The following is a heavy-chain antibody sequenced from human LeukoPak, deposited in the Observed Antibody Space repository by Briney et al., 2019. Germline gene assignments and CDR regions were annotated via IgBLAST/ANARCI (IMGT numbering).Heavy chain of an antibody. V-gene: IGHV3-15*01. Sequence: GSLRLSCAASGFTFSNAWMSWVRQAPGKGLEWVGRIKSKTDGGTTDYAAPVKGRFTISRDDSKNTLYLQMNSLKTEDTAVYYCTTDNPLRITIFGVVIIRHENYYYGMDVWGQGTTVTVSS. D-gene: IGHD3-3*01. CDR2: IKSKTDGGTT. CDR3: TTDNPLRITIFGVVIIRHENYYYGMDV. CDR1: GFTFSNAW. J-gene: IGHJ6*02.